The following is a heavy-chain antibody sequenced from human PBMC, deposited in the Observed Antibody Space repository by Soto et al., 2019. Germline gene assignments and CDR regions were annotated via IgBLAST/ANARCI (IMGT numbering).Heavy chain of an antibody. J-gene: IGHJ4*02. CDR3: ARGASGSPLHFDY. V-gene: IGHV3-66*01. Sequence: PGGSLRLSSAVSGFSVINNYMSWVRQAPGKGLEWVSVIYIGGTTYYADFVKGRFTISRDSSKNTLSLQMNSLRAEDTAVYYCARGASGSPLHFDYWGQGTLVTVSS. D-gene: IGHD1-26*01. CDR2: IYIGGTT. CDR1: GFSVINNY.